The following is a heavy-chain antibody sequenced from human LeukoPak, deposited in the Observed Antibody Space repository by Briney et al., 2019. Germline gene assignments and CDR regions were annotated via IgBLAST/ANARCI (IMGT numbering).Heavy chain of an antibody. CDR2: IYTSGST. J-gene: IGHJ5*02. CDR1: GGSISSYY. V-gene: IGHV4-4*09. CDR3: ARPHMDFWSGSGWFDP. D-gene: IGHD3-3*01. Sequence: SETPSLTCTVSGGSISSYYWSWIRQPPGKGLEWIGYIYTSGSTNYNPSLKSRVTISVDTSKNQFSLKLSSVTAADTAVYYCARPHMDFWSGSGWFDPWGQGTLVTVSS.